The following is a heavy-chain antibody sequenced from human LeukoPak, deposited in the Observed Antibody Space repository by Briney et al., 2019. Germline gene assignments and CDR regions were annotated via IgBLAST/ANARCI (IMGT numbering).Heavy chain of an antibody. CDR1: GGSISSSNW. CDR2: IYHSGTT. V-gene: IGHV4-4*02. J-gene: IGHJ4*02. CDR3: ARVSGPSGGQEY. D-gene: IGHD3-16*01. Sequence: SGTLSLTCAVSGGSISSSNWWIWVRQPPGKGLEWIGEIYHSGTTNYNPSLKSRVTISVDKSKNHFSLKLSSVTAADTAVYYCARVSGPSGGQEYWGQGTLITVSS.